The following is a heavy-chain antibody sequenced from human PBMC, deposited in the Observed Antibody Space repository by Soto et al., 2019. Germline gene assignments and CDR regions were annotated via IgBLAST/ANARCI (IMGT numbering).Heavy chain of an antibody. J-gene: IGHJ4*02. CDR2: ISYDGSNK. Sequence: GGSLRLSCAASGFTFSSYAMHWVRQAPGKGLEWVAVISYDGSNKYYADSVKGRFTISRDNSKNTLYLQMNSLRAEDTAVYYCAKELTGYSSGWPEETFDYWGQGTLVTVSS. D-gene: IGHD6-19*01. CDR1: GFTFSSYA. CDR3: AKELTGYSSGWPEETFDY. V-gene: IGHV3-30-3*01.